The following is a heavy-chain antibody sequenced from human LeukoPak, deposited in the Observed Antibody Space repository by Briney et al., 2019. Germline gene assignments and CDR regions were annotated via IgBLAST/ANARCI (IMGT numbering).Heavy chain of an antibody. J-gene: IGHJ4*02. CDR2: INPNSGGT. D-gene: IGHD3-10*01. CDR1: GYTFTGYY. V-gene: IGHV1-2*02. CDR3: ARARRITMVRGVIHPGDY. Sequence: ASVKVSCKASGYTFTGYYMHWVRQAPGQGLEWMGWINPNSGGTNYAQKFQGRVTMTRDTSISTAYMELSRLRSDDTAVYYCARARRITMVRGVIHPGDYWGQGTLVTVSS.